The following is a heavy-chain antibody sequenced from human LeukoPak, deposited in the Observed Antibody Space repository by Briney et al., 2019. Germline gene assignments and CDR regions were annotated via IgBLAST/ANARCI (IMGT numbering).Heavy chain of an antibody. CDR3: ARESFYAEQGPHFAY. Sequence: ASVKVSCKASGYTFTSYYMHWVRQAPGQGLEWMGRINPNSGGTNYAQKFQGRVTMTRDTSISTAYMELSRLRSDDTAVYYCARESFYAEQGPHFAYWGQGTLVTVSS. V-gene: IGHV1-2*06. D-gene: IGHD3-16*01. CDR1: GYTFTSYY. J-gene: IGHJ4*02. CDR2: INPNSGGT.